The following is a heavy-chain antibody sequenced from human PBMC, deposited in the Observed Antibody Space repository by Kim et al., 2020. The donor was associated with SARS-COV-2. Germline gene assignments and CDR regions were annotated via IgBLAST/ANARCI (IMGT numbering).Heavy chain of an antibody. D-gene: IGHD3-10*01. CDR2: ISGSGGST. J-gene: IGHJ4*02. CDR1: GFTFSSYA. CDR3: AKGSTMVRGALGPLDY. V-gene: IGHV3-23*01. Sequence: GGSLRLSCAASGFTFSSYAMSWVRQAPGKGLEWVSAISGSGGSTYYADSVKGRFTISRDNSKNTLYLQMNSLRAEDTTVYYCAKGSTMVRGALGPLDYWGQGTLVTVSS.